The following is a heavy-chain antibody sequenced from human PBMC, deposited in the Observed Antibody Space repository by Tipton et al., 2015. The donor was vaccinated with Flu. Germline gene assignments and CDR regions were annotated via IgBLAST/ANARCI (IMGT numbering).Heavy chain of an antibody. Sequence: LSLTCTVSGDSISRGSYYYNWVRQPAGEGLEWIGRIYTNTNTNYNASLKSRVTISIDRSKNQFSLRLTSVTAADAAMYYCARGDYGDYDHEADAFDTWGQGTLVSVSA. D-gene: IGHD4-17*01. CDR1: GDSISRGSYY. CDR3: ARGDYGDYDHEADAFDT. V-gene: IGHV4-61*02. CDR2: IYTNTNT. J-gene: IGHJ3*02.